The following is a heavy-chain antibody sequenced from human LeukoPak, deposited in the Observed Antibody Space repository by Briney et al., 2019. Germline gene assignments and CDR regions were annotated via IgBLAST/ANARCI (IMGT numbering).Heavy chain of an antibody. V-gene: IGHV3-30-3*01. D-gene: IGHD3-22*01. CDR2: ISYDGSNK. Sequence: GGSLRLFCAASGFTFSSYPMHWVRQAPGKGLEWVAVISYDGSNKYYADSVKGRFTISRDNSKNTLYLQMNSLRAEDTAVFYCARAPPPSDSSGYYLGYYFDYWGQGTLVTVSS. CDR1: GFTFSSYP. J-gene: IGHJ4*02. CDR3: ARAPPPSDSSGYYLGYYFDY.